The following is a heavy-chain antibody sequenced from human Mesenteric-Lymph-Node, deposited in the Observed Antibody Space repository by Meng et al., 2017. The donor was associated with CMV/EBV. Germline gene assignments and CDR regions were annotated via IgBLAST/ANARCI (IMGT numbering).Heavy chain of an antibody. CDR3: VRGGWYYHYGMDV. CDR2: INTDGSSI. D-gene: IGHD2-15*01. V-gene: IGHV3-74*01. J-gene: IGHJ6*02. CDR1: GFTFSSYS. Sequence: GGSLRLSCAASGFTFSSYSMNWVRHAPGKGLVWVSGINTDGSSIRYADSVKGRFTISRDNAKNTVFLQMNSLGVDDMAQYYCVRGGWYYHYGMDVWGQGTTVTVSS.